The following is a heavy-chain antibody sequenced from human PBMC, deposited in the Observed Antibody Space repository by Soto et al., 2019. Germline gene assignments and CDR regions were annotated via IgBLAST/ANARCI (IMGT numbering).Heavy chain of an antibody. D-gene: IGHD3-3*01. CDR1: GFTFSSYA. J-gene: IGHJ6*02. Sequence: PGGSLRLSCAASGFTFSSYAMSWVRQAPGKGLEWVAAISGSGASKSYADSVKGRFTISRDNSKNTLNLQMNSLRAADTAVYYCAKDRPDDFWSGFDPGNIDYGMDAWGQGTTVTVSS. CDR2: ISGSGASK. CDR3: AKDRPDDFWSGFDPGNIDYGMDA. V-gene: IGHV3-23*01.